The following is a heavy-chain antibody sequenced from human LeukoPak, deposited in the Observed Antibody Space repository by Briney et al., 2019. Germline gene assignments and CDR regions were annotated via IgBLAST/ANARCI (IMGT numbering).Heavy chain of an antibody. CDR1: GASISSYY. J-gene: IGHJ5*02. CDR3: ARHYGS. D-gene: IGHD3-10*01. V-gene: IGHV4-39*01. Sequence: SETLSLICTVSGASISSYYWSWIRQPPGKGLEWIGSIYDSGSTYYNPSLKSRVTISVDTSKNQFSLKLNSVTAADTAVYHCARHYGSWGQGTLVTVSS. CDR2: IYDSGST.